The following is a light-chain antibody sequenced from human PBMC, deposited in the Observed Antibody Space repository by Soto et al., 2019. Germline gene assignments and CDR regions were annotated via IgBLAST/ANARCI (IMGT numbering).Light chain of an antibody. CDR3: GSWDRSLRGWV. CDR2: DNN. J-gene: IGLJ3*02. Sequence: QSVLTQPPSVSAAPGQKVTVSCTGSSSNIGNNHVSWYQHLPGTAPKVLIYDNNKRPSGIPDRFSGSKSATSATLDITGLQTGDEADYYCGSWDRSLRGWVFGGGTKLTVL. V-gene: IGLV1-51*01. CDR1: SSNIGNNH.